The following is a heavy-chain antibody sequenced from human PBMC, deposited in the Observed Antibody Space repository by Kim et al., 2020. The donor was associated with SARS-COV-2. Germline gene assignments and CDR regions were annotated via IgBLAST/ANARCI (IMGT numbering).Heavy chain of an antibody. Sequence: GGSLRLSCVASGFTFSDYYMSWIRQAPGKGLEWVSYISSSGSTIYYAYAVKGRFTISRENAKNSLYLQMNSLRAEDAAVYYCALTPSSRYNCNYYGMDVWGQGTPVTVSS. V-gene: IGHV3-11*01. CDR2: ISSSGSTI. D-gene: IGHD1-20*01. CDR3: ALTPSSRYNCNYYGMDV. CDR1: GFTFSDYY. J-gene: IGHJ6*02.